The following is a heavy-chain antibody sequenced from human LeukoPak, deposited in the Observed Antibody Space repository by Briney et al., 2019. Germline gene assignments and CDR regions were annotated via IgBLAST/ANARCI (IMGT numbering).Heavy chain of an antibody. J-gene: IGHJ4*02. CDR2: ITTSRDQ. CDR3: ARHSYCPNDVCYDY. D-gene: IGHD2-8*01. CDR1: GFIFSDYS. V-gene: IGHV3-21*06. Sequence: PGGSLRLSCAASGFIFSDYSMGWVRQAPGKGLEWVSSITTSRDQYHADSAKGRFTVSRDNAKSSVYLQMDSLRADDTAVYYCARHSYCPNDVCYDYWGQGVLVTVS.